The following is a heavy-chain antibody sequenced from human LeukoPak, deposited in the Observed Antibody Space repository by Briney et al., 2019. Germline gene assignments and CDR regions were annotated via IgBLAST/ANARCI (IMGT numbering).Heavy chain of an antibody. CDR2: IIPILGIA. J-gene: IGHJ5*02. CDR1: GGTFSSYT. CDR3: ARERANLQIWFDP. Sequence: SVKVSCKASGGTFSSYTISWVRQAPGQGLEWMGRIIPILGIANYAQKFQGRVTITADKSTSTAYMELSSLKSEDTAVCYCARERANLQIWFDPWGQGTLVTVSS. V-gene: IGHV1-69*04.